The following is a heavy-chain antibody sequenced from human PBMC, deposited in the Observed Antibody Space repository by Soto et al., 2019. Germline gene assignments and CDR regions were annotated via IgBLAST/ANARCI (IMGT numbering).Heavy chain of an antibody. Sequence: PGGSLRLSCAASGFTFDDYGMSWVRQAPGKGLEWVSGINWNGGSTGYADSVKGRFTISRDNAKNSLYLQMNSLRAEDTALYYCARSKGGATTIDYYYGMDVWGQGTTVTVSS. D-gene: IGHD1-26*01. V-gene: IGHV3-20*04. CDR3: ARSKGGATTIDYYYGMDV. CDR1: GFTFDDYG. J-gene: IGHJ6*02. CDR2: INWNGGST.